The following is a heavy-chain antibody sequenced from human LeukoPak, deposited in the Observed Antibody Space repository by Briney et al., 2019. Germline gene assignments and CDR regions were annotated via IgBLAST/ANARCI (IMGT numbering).Heavy chain of an antibody. D-gene: IGHD1-1*01. CDR1: GGSLSSYY. Sequence: SETLSLTCTVSGGSLSSYYWSWIRQPPGKRLEWIGYIYTSGSTNYNPSLKSRVTISVDTSKNQFSLKLSSVTAADTAVYYCARESAYDWNSLDYWGQGTLVTASS. V-gene: IGHV4-4*09. CDR3: ARESAYDWNSLDY. CDR2: IYTSGST. J-gene: IGHJ4*02.